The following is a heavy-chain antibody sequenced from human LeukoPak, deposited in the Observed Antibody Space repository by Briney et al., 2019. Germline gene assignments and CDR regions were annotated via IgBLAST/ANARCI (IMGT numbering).Heavy chain of an antibody. Sequence: PGGSLRLSCAPSGFTFSTYNMNWVRQPPGKGLEWLTSVSRSSSYIYYIDSVKGRFTISRDNAKNSLYLQMNSLRAEDTAVYYCARDKSSGALGYWGQGTLVTVSS. J-gene: IGHJ4*02. V-gene: IGHV3-21*01. CDR2: VSRSSSYI. CDR1: GFTFSTYN. CDR3: ARDKSSGALGY. D-gene: IGHD3-22*01.